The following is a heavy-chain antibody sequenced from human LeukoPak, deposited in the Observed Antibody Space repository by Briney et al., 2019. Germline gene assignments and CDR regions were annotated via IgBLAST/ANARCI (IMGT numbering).Heavy chain of an antibody. CDR3: ARISGQQLAYYYYYMDV. D-gene: IGHD6-13*01. V-gene: IGHV4-39*07. CDR1: GGSISSSSYY. Sequence: TSETLSLTCTVSGGSISSSSYYWGWIRQPPGKGLEWIGSIYYSGSTYYNPSLKSRVTISVDTSKNQYSLKLSSVTAAGTAVYYCARISGQQLAYYYYYMDVWGKGTTVTISS. J-gene: IGHJ6*03. CDR2: IYYSGST.